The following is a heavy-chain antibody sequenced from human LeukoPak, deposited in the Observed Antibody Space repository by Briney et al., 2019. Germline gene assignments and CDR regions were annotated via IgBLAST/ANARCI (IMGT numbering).Heavy chain of an antibody. Sequence: PSETLSLTCAVYGGSFSGYYWSWIRQPAGKGLEWIGRIYTSGSTNYNPSLKSRVTISVDTSKNQFSLKLSSVTAADTAVYYCARSYVLSSSWYYYYYYMDVWGKGTTVTVSS. D-gene: IGHD6-13*01. V-gene: IGHV4-59*10. CDR1: GGSFSGYY. CDR3: ARSYVLSSSWYYYYYYMDV. J-gene: IGHJ6*03. CDR2: IYTSGST.